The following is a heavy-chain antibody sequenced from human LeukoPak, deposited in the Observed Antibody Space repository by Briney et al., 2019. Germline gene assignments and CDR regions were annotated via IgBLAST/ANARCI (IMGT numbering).Heavy chain of an antibody. J-gene: IGHJ4*02. D-gene: IGHD3-3*01. Sequence: GGSLRLSCAASGFTFSSYEMNWVRQAPGKGLEWVSYISSSGSTIYYADSVKGRFTTSRDNAKNSLYLEMNSLRAEDTATYYCARRRYDGGYYLDFDYWGRGTLVTVST. CDR1: GFTFSSYE. CDR3: ARRRYDGGYYLDFDY. V-gene: IGHV3-48*03. CDR2: ISSSGSTI.